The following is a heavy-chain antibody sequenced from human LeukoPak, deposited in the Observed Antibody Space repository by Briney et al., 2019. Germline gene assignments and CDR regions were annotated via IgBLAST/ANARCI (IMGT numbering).Heavy chain of an antibody. CDR3: ARGLVGEGGFDP. D-gene: IGHD1-26*01. CDR2: ISSSSSYT. CDR1: GFTFSDYY. V-gene: IGHV3-11*06. J-gene: IGHJ5*02. Sequence: PGGSLRLSCAASGFTFSDYYMSWIRQAPGKGLEWFSYISSSSSYTNYADSVKGRFTISRDNAKNSLYLQMNSLRAEDTAVYYCARGLVGEGGFDPWGQGTLVTVSS.